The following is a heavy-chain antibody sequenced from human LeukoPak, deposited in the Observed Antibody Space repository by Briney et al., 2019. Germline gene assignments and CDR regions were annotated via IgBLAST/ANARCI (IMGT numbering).Heavy chain of an antibody. D-gene: IGHD6-13*01. Sequence: SVEVSCKASGGTFSSYAISWVRQAPGQGLEWMGRIIPILGIANYAQKFQGRVTITADKSTSTAYMELSSLRSEDTAVYYCARRIAAAGTGFDYWGQGTLVTVSS. J-gene: IGHJ4*02. CDR3: ARRIAAAGTGFDY. V-gene: IGHV1-69*04. CDR1: GGTFSSYA. CDR2: IIPILGIA.